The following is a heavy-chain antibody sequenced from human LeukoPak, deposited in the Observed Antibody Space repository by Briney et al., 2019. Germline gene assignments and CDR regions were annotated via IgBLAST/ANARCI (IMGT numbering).Heavy chain of an antibody. D-gene: IGHD2-2*01. CDR1: GFTFSNAW. V-gene: IGHV3-15*01. CDR2: IRSKTDGGTT. J-gene: IGHJ5*01. CDR3: TKSLDCSRTSCDS. Sequence: GGSLRLSCAASGFTFSNAWMSWVRQAPGKGLEWIGRIRSKTDGGTTDYAAPVKGRFTISRDDSRNTLYLQMSSLKTEDTAVYYCTKSLDCSRTSCDSWGQGTLVTVSS.